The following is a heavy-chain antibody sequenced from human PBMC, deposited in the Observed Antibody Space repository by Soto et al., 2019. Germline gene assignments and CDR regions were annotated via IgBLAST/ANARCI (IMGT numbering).Heavy chain of an antibody. V-gene: IGHV3-23*01. D-gene: IGHD2-2*01. CDR3: ARYIPGVRYYGMDV. CDR1: GFTFSSYA. J-gene: IGHJ6*02. CDR2: IGESGTTT. Sequence: EVQLLESGGGLVQPGGSLRLSCAASGFTFSSYAMKWVRQAPGKGLEWVSLIGESGTTTYYADSVKGRFTISRDNSGNTLFLEMYSLRAEDTAVYYCARYIPGVRYYGMDVWSQGTTVTVS.